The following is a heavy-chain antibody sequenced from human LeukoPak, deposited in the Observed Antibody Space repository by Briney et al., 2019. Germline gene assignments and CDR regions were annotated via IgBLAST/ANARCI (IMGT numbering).Heavy chain of an antibody. J-gene: IGHJ4*02. CDR2: INHSGGT. CDR3: ARDRGGYTYSHDY. CDR1: GGSFSGYY. D-gene: IGHD5-18*01. V-gene: IGHV4-34*01. Sequence: PSETLSLTCAVYGGSFSGYYWSYIRQPPGKGLKWMGEINHSGGTNYNPSLKSRVTISVDTSKNQFSLKLSSVTAADTAVYYCARDRGGYTYSHDYWGQGTLVTVSS.